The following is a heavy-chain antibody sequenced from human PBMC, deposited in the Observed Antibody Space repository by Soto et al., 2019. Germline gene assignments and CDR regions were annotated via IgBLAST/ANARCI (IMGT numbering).Heavy chain of an antibody. CDR1: GFTFSSYS. CDR2: ISSSSSYI. CDR3: AKGDYDYIWGSYRSSYYFDY. D-gene: IGHD3-16*02. Sequence: EVQLVEYGGGLVKPGGSLRLSCAASGFTFSSYSMNWVRQAPGKGLEWVSSISSSSSYIYYADSVKGRFTISRDNAKNSLYLQMNSLRAEDTAVYYCAKGDYDYIWGSYRSSYYFDYWGQETLVTVSS. V-gene: IGHV3-21*01. J-gene: IGHJ4*02.